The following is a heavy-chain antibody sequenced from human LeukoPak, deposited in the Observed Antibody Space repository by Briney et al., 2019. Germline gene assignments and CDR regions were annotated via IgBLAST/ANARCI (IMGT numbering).Heavy chain of an antibody. J-gene: IGHJ4*02. D-gene: IGHD1-26*01. V-gene: IGHV1-8*02. CDR3: ARAYYSGSYWTSSSQQLDY. CDR2: MNPNSGNT. CDR1: GGTFSSYA. Sequence: ASVKVSCKASGGTFSSYAISWVRQAPGQGLEWMGWMNPNSGNTGYAQKFQGRVTMTRNTSISTAYMELSSLRSEDTAVYYCARAYYSGSYWTSSSQQLDYWGQGTLVTVSS.